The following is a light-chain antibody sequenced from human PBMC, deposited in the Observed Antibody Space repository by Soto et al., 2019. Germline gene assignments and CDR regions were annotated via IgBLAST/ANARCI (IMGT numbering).Light chain of an antibody. CDR3: QQHGPSTPSWT. CDR1: QSVTSNY. Sequence: ETVLTQSPGTLSLSPGERATLCCRASQSVTSNYLAWYQQKPGQAPRLLIYGASSRATGIPDRFSGSGSGTDFTLTISIREPEDFAVYYCQQHGPSTPSWTFGQGTKVEIK. V-gene: IGKV3-20*01. J-gene: IGKJ1*01. CDR2: GAS.